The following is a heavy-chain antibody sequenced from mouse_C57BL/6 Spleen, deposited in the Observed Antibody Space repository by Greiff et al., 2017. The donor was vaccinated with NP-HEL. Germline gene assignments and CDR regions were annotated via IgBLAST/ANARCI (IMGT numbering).Heavy chain of an antibody. J-gene: IGHJ3*01. CDR1: GYAFSSSW. Sequence: QVQLQQSGPELVKPGASVKISCKASGYAFSSSWMNWVKQRPGKGLEWIGRIYPGDGDTNYNGKFKGKATLTADKSSSTAYMQLSSLTSEDSAVYFCARESLWDGFAYWGQGTLVTVSA. CDR2: IYPGDGDT. V-gene: IGHV1-82*01. D-gene: IGHD6-1*01. CDR3: ARESLWDGFAY.